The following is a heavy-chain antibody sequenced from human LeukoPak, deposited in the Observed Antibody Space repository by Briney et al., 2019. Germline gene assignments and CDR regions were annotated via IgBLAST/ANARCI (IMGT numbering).Heavy chain of an antibody. CDR3: ARGSGYVDAFDI. J-gene: IGHJ3*02. CDR2: IYHSGST. Sequence: SQTLSLTCAVSGGSISSGGYSWSWIRQPPGKGLEWIGYIYHSGSTYYNPSLKSRVTISVDRSKNQFSLKLSSVTAADTAVYYRARGSGYVDAFDIWGQGTMVTVSS. V-gene: IGHV4-30-2*01. CDR1: GGSISSGGYS. D-gene: IGHD6-25*01.